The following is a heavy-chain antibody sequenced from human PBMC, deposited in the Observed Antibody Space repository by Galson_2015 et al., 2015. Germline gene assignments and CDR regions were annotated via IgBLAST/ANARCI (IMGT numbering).Heavy chain of an antibody. CDR2: IYTSGST. V-gene: IGHV4-61*02. Sequence: TLSLTCTVSGGSISSGSYYWSWIRQPAGKGLEWIGRIYTSGSTNYNPSLKSRVTISVDTSKNQFSLKLSSVTAADTAVYYCAREDSGWYIGGYWYFDLWGRGTLVTVSS. CDR3: AREDSGWYIGGYWYFDL. D-gene: IGHD6-19*01. CDR1: GGSISSGSYY. J-gene: IGHJ2*01.